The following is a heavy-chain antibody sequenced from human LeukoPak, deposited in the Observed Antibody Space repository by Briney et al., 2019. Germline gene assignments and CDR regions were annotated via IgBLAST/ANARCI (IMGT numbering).Heavy chain of an antibody. V-gene: IGHV3-21*01. Sequence: PGGSLRLSCAASGFTFSSYSMNWVRQAPGKGLEWVSSISSSSSYIYYADSVKGRFTISRDNAKNSLYLQMNSLRAEDTAVYYCARDLYYYDSSGNPDYWGQGTLVTVSS. CDR1: GFTFSSYS. CDR3: ARDLYYYDSSGNPDY. J-gene: IGHJ4*02. CDR2: ISSSSSYI. D-gene: IGHD3-22*01.